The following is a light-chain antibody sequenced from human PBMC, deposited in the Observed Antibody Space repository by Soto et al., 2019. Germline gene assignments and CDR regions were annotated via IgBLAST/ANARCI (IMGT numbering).Light chain of an antibody. CDR3: QQYQSYPWT. CDR2: RAS. CDR1: QSIGSW. J-gene: IGKJ1*01. V-gene: IGKV1-5*03. Sequence: DIPTTQSPSTLSASVGDRVIITCRASQSIGSWLAWYQQKPGTAPKLLISRASSLESGVPSRFSGSGSGAEFTLTISSLQPDDFATYYCQQYQSYPWTFGQGTKVEI.